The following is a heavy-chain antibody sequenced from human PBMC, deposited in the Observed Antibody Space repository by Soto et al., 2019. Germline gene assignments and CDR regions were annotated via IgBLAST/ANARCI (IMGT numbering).Heavy chain of an antibody. J-gene: IGHJ4*02. CDR1: GFSLSTSGVG. CDR2: IYLDDDK. CDR3: DSYGDPIFDY. V-gene: IGHV2-5*02. Sequence: QITLKESGPTLVKPTQTLTLTCTFSGFSLSTSGVGVGWIRQPPGKALEWLALIYLDDDKRYSPSLKGRLTITNDTSKNQVVPTLTHTDPVDTAAYYCDSYGDPIFDYWGQGTLVTVSS. D-gene: IGHD4-17*01.